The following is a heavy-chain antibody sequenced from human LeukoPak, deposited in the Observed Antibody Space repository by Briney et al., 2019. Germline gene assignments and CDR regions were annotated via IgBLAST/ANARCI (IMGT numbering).Heavy chain of an antibody. J-gene: IGHJ4*02. V-gene: IGHV3-30-3*01. CDR1: GFTFSSYA. D-gene: IGHD3-10*01. CDR3: ARGYYGSGYYFDY. CDR2: ISYDGSNK. Sequence: GGSPRLSCAAPGFTFSSYAMHWVRPAPGQGLEGGAVISYDGSNKYYADSVKGRSTISRDNSKNTLYLQMNSLRAEDTAVYYCARGYYGSGYYFDYWGQGTLVTVSS.